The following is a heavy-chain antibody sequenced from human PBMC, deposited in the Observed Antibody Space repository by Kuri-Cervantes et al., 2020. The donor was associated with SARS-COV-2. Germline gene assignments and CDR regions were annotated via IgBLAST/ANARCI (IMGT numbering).Heavy chain of an antibody. CDR2: MNPNSGNT. J-gene: IGHJ3*02. D-gene: IGHD2-2*01. Sequence: ASVKVSCKASGYTFTSYDINWVRQATGQGLEWMGWMNPNSGNTGYAQKFQGRVTITRNTSISTAYMELSSLRSEDTAVYYCARFRSYCSSTSCYLANALDIWGQGTMVTVSS. V-gene: IGHV1-8*03. CDR3: ARFRSYCSSTSCYLANALDI. CDR1: GYTFTSYD.